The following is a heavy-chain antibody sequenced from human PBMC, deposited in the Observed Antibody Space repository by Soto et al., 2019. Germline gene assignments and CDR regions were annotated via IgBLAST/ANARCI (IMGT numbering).Heavy chain of an antibody. CDR1: GYVYRRYG. CDR3: ARVRCFKSLCHTADYWMDV. V-gene: IGHV1-69*13. J-gene: IGHJ6*02. CDR2: IIPISGTT. D-gene: IGHD5-18*01. Sequence: SVKVSCKASGYVYRRYGINWVRQAPGQGLEWMGGIIPISGTTNYAQKFQGRVAITADESTVTVYMELSRLRSEDTAVYSCARVRCFKSLCHTADYWMDVWGQGTTVTVSS.